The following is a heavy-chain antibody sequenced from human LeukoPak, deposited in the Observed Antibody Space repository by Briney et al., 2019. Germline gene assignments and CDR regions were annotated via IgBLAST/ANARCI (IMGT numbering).Heavy chain of an antibody. D-gene: IGHD1-26*01. CDR2: ILTSGTT. V-gene: IGHV4-4*09. J-gene: IGHJ4*02. CDR1: NGSISSYH. Sequence: SETLSLTCTVSNGSISSYHWSWVRQPPGKGLEWIGYILTSGTTNYHPSLKRRLTISGNTSKHHFTLKLSSVTAADTAVYYCARLRVSGSYLYYFDYWGQGTLVTVSS. CDR3: ARLRVSGSYLYYFDY.